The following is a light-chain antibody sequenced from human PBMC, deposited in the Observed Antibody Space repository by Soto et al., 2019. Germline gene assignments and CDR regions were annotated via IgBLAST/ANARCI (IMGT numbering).Light chain of an antibody. Sequence: ETVLTQSPGTLSLSPGERATLSCRASHTVNSNYLGWYQQKPGQAPRLLMDGASSRATGIPDRFSGSGSGTDFTLTISRLEPEDFAVYYCQQHGDSLTFGGGTK. CDR3: QQHGDSLT. CDR2: GAS. CDR1: HTVNSNY. V-gene: IGKV3-20*01. J-gene: IGKJ4*01.